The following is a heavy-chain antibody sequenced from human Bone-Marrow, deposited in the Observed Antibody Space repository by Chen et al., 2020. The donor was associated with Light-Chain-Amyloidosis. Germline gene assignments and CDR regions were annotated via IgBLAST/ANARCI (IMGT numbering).Heavy chain of an antibody. CDR3: ARDLEAVTSYNYYYYMDV. CDR1: GYSISSGYY. V-gene: IGHV4-38-2*02. D-gene: IGHD6-19*01. J-gene: IGHJ6*03. CDR2: IYHSGST. Sequence: QVQLQESGPGLVKPSETLSLTCTVSGYSISSGYYWGWIRQPPGKGLEWIGSIYHSGSTYYNPSLKSRVTISVDTSKNQFSLKLSSVTAADTAVYYCARDLEAVTSYNYYYYMDVWGKGTTVTVSS.